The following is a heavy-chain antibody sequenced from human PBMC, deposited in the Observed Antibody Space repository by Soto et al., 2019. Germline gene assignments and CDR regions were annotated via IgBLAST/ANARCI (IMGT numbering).Heavy chain of an antibody. D-gene: IGHD3-22*01. V-gene: IGHV1-69*01. CDR3: ARPRSYYYDSSAERAFDI. J-gene: IGHJ3*02. CDR1: GGTFSNYG. Sequence: QVQLVQSGAEVKKPGSSVKVSCKASGGTFSNYGISWVRQAPGQGPEWLGGIIPLFGTANYAQRFQGRVTITADESTSTAYMELSGLRSEDTAVYYCARPRSYYYDSSAERAFDIWGQGTMVIVSP. CDR2: IIPLFGTA.